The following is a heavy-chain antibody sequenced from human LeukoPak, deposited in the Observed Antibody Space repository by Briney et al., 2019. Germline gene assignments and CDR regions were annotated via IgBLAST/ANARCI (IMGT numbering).Heavy chain of an antibody. V-gene: IGHV3-11*06. CDR1: GFXFSDYY. CDR2: ISSSSSYT. Sequence: GGSLRLSCAASGFXFSDYYMSWIRQAPGKGLEWVSYISSSSSYTNYADSVKGRFTISRDNAKNSLYLQMNSLRAEDTAVYYCARGSRVWFGELLFDYWGQGTLVTVSS. CDR3: ARGSRVWFGELLFDY. J-gene: IGHJ4*02. D-gene: IGHD3-10*01.